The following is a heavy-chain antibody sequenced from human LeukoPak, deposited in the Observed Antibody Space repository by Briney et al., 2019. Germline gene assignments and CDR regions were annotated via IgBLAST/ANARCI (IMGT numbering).Heavy chain of an antibody. Sequence: ASVKVSCKTSGDTFSNNAIGWVRQAPGQGLEWRGRIIPTLDLSNHAQKFQGRVTITADKSTSTAYMELSRLTSEDTAIYYCARLSGYNWNLLDYWGQGTLVTVSS. CDR3: ARLSGYNWNLLDY. J-gene: IGHJ4*02. D-gene: IGHD1-20*01. CDR1: GDTFSNNA. CDR2: IIPTLDLS. V-gene: IGHV1-69*04.